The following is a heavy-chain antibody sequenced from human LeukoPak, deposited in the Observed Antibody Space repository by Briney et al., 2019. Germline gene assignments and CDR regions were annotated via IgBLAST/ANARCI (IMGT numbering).Heavy chain of an antibody. V-gene: IGHV3-48*03. D-gene: IGHD6-13*01. CDR1: GFTFSGYE. J-gene: IGHJ2*01. CDR2: ISVNGGAM. Sequence: GSLRLSCKASGFTFSGYEMTWVRQAPGKGLEWMSYISVNGGAMHYADSVRGRFTTSRDDAKNSLYLHMNSLRVEDTAIYYCARKTDRLGAVGRDRYFDLWGRGTLITVSS. CDR3: ARKTDRLGAVGRDRYFDL.